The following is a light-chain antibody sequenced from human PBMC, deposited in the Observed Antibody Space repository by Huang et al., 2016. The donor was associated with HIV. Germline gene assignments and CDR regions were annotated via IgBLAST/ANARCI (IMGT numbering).Light chain of an antibody. CDR3: QQDGSSPYT. J-gene: IGKJ2*01. Sequence: EVVLTQSPGTLSSSPGDRVPISFRSSPSLSSSYLAWYQQRPGQAPSILILGASTKSTGIPDRFSGSGAGTDVSLTINVLEPADVALYYCQQDGSSPYTFGQGTNPEIK. V-gene: IGKV3-20*01. CDR2: GAS. CDR1: PSLSSSY.